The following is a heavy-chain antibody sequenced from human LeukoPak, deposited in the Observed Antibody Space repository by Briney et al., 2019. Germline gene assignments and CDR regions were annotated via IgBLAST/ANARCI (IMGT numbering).Heavy chain of an antibody. D-gene: IGHD3-10*01. J-gene: IGHJ6*02. CDR3: ARPIYGSEYYYYGMDV. CDR1: GFTFSSYA. Sequence: GGSLRLSCAASGFTFSSYAMHWVRQAPGKGLEGVAVISYDGSNKYYADSVKGRFTISRDNSKNTLYLQMNSLRAEDTAVYYCARPIYGSEYYYYGMDVWGQGTTVTVSS. V-gene: IGHV3-30*04. CDR2: ISYDGSNK.